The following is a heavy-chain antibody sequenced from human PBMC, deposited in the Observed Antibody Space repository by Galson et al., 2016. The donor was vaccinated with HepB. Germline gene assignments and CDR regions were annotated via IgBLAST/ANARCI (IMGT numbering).Heavy chain of an antibody. CDR2: TYYRSKWYS. CDR3: ARAGYWTAAGLFDY. J-gene: IGHJ4*02. CDR1: GDSVSNNRAI. Sequence: CAISGDSVSNNRAIWNWFRQSPPRGLEWLGRTYYRSKWYSDSAEFVKSRITVNPDTAKNQFSLQLKSVTPEDTAVYYCARAGYWTAAGLFDYWGQGTLVTVSS. D-gene: IGHD1-1*01. V-gene: IGHV6-1*01.